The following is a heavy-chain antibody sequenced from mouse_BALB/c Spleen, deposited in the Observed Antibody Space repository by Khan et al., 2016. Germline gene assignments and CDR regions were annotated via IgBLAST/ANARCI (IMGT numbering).Heavy chain of an antibody. J-gene: IGHJ1*01. V-gene: IGHV9-3-1*01. CDR2: INTYSGES. CDR1: GYTFTNYG. D-gene: IGHD1-1*01. CDR3: AISRYYYSSRRYFDL. Sequence: QIQLVQSGPELKKPGKTVKISCKASGYTFTNYGMNWVKQAPGKGLKWMGWINTYSGESTYADDFKGRLALSLENSANTAYLQLKNLKNEDTATYFCAISRYYYSSRRYFDLWGSWTTVTVSS.